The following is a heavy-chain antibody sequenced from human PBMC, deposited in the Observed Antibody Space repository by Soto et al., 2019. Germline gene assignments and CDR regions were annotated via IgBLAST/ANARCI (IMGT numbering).Heavy chain of an antibody. CDR3: ARHLGGNHYYYGMDV. V-gene: IGHV1-69*13. CDR1: GGAFSIYA. Sequence: SVTVSCKTAGGAFSIYAISWVRQAPGQGLEWMGGIIPIFGTADYAQKFQGRVTITADDFTSTAYMELSSLRSEDTAVYYCARHLGGNHYYYGMDVWGQGTTVTVSS. J-gene: IGHJ6*02. D-gene: IGHD3-16*01. CDR2: IIPIFGTA.